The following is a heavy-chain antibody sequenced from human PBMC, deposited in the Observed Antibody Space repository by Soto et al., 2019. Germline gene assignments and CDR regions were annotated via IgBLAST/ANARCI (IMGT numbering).Heavy chain of an antibody. J-gene: IGHJ4*02. CDR3: ARGQDGYCSGGSCFGEYFDY. CDR1: GFTFSSYS. V-gene: IGHV3-48*01. Sequence: QLGGSLRLSCAASGFTFSSYSMNWVRQAPGKGLEWVSYISSSSSTIYYADSVKGRFTISRDNAKNSLYLQMNSLRAEDTAVYYCARGQDGYCSGGSCFGEYFDYWGQGTLVTVSS. D-gene: IGHD2-15*01. CDR2: ISSSSSTI.